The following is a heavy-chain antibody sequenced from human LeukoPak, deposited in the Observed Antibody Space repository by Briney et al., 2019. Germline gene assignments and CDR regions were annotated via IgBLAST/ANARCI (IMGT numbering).Heavy chain of an antibody. V-gene: IGHV4-4*07. CDR1: GGSISSYY. CDR3: ARVYYYDSSGTFDF. CDR2: IYTSGST. D-gene: IGHD3-22*01. J-gene: IGHJ3*01. Sequence: SETLSLTCTVSGGSISSYYWSWIRQPAGKGLEWIGRIYTSGSTNYNPSLKSRVTMSVDTSKNQFSLKLRSVTAAATAVYYCARVYYYDSSGTFDFWGQGTMVTVSS.